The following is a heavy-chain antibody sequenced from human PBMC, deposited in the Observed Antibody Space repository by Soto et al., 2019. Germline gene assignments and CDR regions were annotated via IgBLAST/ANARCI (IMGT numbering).Heavy chain of an antibody. CDR1: GGSISSSSYY. CDR3: ARHGSN. J-gene: IGHJ4*02. V-gene: IGHV4-39*01. Sequence: PSETLSLTCTVSGGSISSSSYYWGWIRRPPGKGLEWIGTIYYSGITYYNPSLNSRVTISVDTSKNQFSLKLTSVTAADTAVYYCARHGSNWGQGTLVTVSS. CDR2: IYYSGIT.